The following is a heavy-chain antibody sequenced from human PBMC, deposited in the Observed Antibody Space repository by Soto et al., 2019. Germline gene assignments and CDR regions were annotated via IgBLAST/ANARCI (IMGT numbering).Heavy chain of an antibody. D-gene: IGHD3-10*01. J-gene: IGHJ5*02. Sequence: GGSLRLSCTASGFTFSYAWMSWVRQGPGKGLEWVGHIKSKIDSGTTDYAAPVKGRFTISRDDSKNTLYLQMNSLKTEDTAVYYCTTAPIMLVRGVIITPSWGQGPMVTVSS. CDR2: IKSKIDSGTT. CDR1: GFTFSYAW. CDR3: TTAPIMLVRGVIITPS. V-gene: IGHV3-15*01.